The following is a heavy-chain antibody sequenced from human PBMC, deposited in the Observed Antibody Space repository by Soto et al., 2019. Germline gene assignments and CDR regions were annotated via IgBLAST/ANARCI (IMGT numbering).Heavy chain of an antibody. CDR3: APWFGAFDY. D-gene: IGHD3-10*01. J-gene: IGHJ4*02. V-gene: IGHV3-30*03. CDR2: ISYDGSNK. Sequence: QVQLVESGGGVVQPGRSLRLSCAASGFTFSSYGMHWVRQAPGKGLEWVAVISYDGSNKYYADSVKGRFTISRDSSKNTLYLQMNSLRDEDTAVYYCAPWFGAFDYWGQGTLVTVSS. CDR1: GFTFSSYG.